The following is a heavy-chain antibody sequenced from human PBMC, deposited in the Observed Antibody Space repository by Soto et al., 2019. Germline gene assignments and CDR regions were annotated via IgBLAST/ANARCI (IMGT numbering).Heavy chain of an antibody. V-gene: IGHV3-30-3*01. CDR1: GFTFSSYA. CDR2: ISYDGSNK. Sequence: GGSLRLSCAASGFTFSSYAMHWVRQAPGKGLEWVAVISYDGSNKYYADSVKGRFTISRDNSKNTLYLQINSLRAEDTAVYYCAGQGYCSGGSCYTEHYYYYGMDVWGQGTTVTVSS. J-gene: IGHJ6*02. CDR3: AGQGYCSGGSCYTEHYYYYGMDV. D-gene: IGHD2-15*01.